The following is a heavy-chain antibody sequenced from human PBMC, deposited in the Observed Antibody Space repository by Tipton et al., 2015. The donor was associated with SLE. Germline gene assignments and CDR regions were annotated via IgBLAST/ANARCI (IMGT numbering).Heavy chain of an antibody. CDR3: ARDLSTATAPRGYFDL. D-gene: IGHD5-12*01. Sequence: TLSLTCAVYGGSFSGYYWSWIRQPPGKGLEWIGEITHSGSTNYNPSLKSRVTISVDTSKNQFSLKLSSVTAADTAVYYCARDLSTATAPRGYFDLWGRGTLVTVSS. J-gene: IGHJ2*01. CDR1: GGSFSGYY. V-gene: IGHV4-34*01. CDR2: ITHSGST.